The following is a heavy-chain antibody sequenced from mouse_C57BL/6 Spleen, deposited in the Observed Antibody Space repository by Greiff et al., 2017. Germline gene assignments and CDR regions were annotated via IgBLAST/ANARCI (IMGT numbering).Heavy chain of an antibody. CDR2: IHPNSGST. CDR1: GYTFTSYW. D-gene: IGHD2-1*01. V-gene: IGHV1-64*01. CDR3: AREGGNYSCFAY. Sequence: QVQLQQPGAELVKPGASVKLSCKASGYTFTSYWMHWVKQSPGQGLEWIGMIHPNSGSTNYNEKFKSKATLTVDKSSSTAYMQLSSLTSEDSAIYYCAREGGNYSCFAYWGQGTLVTVSA. J-gene: IGHJ3*01.